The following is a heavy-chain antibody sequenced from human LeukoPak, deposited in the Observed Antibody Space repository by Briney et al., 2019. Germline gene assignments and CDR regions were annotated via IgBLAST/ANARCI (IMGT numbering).Heavy chain of an antibody. D-gene: IGHD3-10*01. J-gene: IGHJ5*02. V-gene: IGHV1-18*01. CDR3: ARVSGYYDRSTQSQGWFDP. CDR2: ISAHNGNT. Sequence: GASVKVSCKASGYTFTNYGISWVRQAPGQGLEWTGWISAHNGNTIYAPKFQGRVTMTTDTSTSTAFMALRSLRSDDTAMYYCARVSGYYDRSTQSQGWFDPWGQGTLVTVSS. CDR1: GYTFTNYG.